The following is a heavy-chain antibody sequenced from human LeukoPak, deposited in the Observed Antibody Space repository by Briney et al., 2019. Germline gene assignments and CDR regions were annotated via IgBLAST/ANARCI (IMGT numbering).Heavy chain of an antibody. CDR1: GYTFTGYY. CDR3: ARDPYSNDFDY. CDR2: INPNSGVT. J-gene: IGHJ4*02. Sequence: ASVKVSCKASGYTFTGYYIHWVRQAPGQGLEWMGWINPNSGVTNYAQKFQGRVTMTGDTSLNTAYMELSRLRSDDTAVYYCARDPYSNDFDYWGQGTLVTVSS. D-gene: IGHD4-11*01. V-gene: IGHV1-2*02.